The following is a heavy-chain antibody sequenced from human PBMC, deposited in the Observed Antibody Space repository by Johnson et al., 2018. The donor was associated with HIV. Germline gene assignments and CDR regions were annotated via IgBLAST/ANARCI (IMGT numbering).Heavy chain of an antibody. CDR1: GFTFSNVW. V-gene: IGHV3-30-3*01. CDR3: ARRADAFDI. Sequence: QVQLVESGGGLVKPGGSLKVSCAASGFTFSNVWMHWVRQAPGKGLEWVAVISYDGSNKYYADSVKGRFTISRDNSKNTLYLQMNSLRAGDTAVYYCARRADAFDIWGQGTMVTVSS. CDR2: ISYDGSNK. J-gene: IGHJ3*02.